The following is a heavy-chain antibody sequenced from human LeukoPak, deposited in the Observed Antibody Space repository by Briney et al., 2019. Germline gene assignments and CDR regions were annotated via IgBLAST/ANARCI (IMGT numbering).Heavy chain of an antibody. D-gene: IGHD3-10*01. CDR1: GFTFSSYG. CDR3: ARAARGAFDI. Sequence: GGSLRLSCAASGFTFSSYGMHWVRQAPGKGLEWVSSISSSSSYIYYADSVKGRFTISRDNAKNSLYLQMNSLRAEDTAVYYCARAARGAFDIWGQGTMVTVSS. J-gene: IGHJ3*02. V-gene: IGHV3-21*01. CDR2: ISSSSSYI.